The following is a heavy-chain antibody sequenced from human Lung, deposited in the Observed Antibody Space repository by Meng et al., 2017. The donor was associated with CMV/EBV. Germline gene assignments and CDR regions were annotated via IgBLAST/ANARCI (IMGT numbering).Heavy chain of an antibody. CDR1: FTFSRYS. Sequence: FTFSRYSMNWVRQAPGKGLEWVSSISSSSSYIYYADSVKGRFTISRDNAKNSLYLQMNSLRAEDTAVYYCARDRKGYCSSTSCSIDYWGQGTLVTVSS. CDR3: ARDRKGYCSSTSCSIDY. D-gene: IGHD2-2*01. J-gene: IGHJ4*02. V-gene: IGHV3-21*01. CDR2: ISSSSSYI.